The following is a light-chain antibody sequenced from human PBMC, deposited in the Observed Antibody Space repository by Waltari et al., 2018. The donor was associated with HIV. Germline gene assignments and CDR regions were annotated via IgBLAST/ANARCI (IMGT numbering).Light chain of an antibody. CDR2: EVS. V-gene: IGLV2-23*02. J-gene: IGLJ3*02. CDR3: CSYGGSSSFGV. CDR1: SSDVGSYNL. Sequence: QSALTQPASVSGSPGQSITISCTGTSSDVGSYNLVSWYQQHPGKAPKLMIYEVSKRPSGVSNRFSGSKSGNTASLTISGLQAEDEADYYCCSYGGSSSFGVFGGGTKLTVL.